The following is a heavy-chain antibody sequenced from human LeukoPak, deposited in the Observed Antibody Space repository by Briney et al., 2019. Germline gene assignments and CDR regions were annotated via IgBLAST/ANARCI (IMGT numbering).Heavy chain of an antibody. CDR3: AREGADTRNYYYDSSGYFDY. D-gene: IGHD3-22*01. J-gene: IGHJ4*02. CDR2: IYYSGST. Sequence: KPGGSLRLSCAASGFTFSSYWMHWVRQAPGKGLEWIGYIYYSGSTNYNPSLKSRVTISVDTSKNQFSLKLSSVTAADTAVYYCAREGADTRNYYYDSSGYFDYWGQGTLVTVSS. V-gene: IGHV4-59*01. CDR1: GFTFSSYW.